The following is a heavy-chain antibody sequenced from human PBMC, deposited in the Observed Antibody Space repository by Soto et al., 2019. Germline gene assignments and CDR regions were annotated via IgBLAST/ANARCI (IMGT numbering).Heavy chain of an antibody. CDR1: GGSISSYY. CDR3: ASTPVDIVVGPAATDPKPYYFDY. CDR2: IYYSGST. V-gene: IGHV4-59*08. D-gene: IGHD2-2*03. Sequence: SETLSLTCTVSGGSISSYYWSWIRQPPGKGLEWIGYIYYSGSTNYNPSLKSRVTISVDTSKNQFSLKLSSVAAADTAVYYCASTPVDIVVGPAATDPKPYYFDYWGQGTLVTVSS. J-gene: IGHJ4*02.